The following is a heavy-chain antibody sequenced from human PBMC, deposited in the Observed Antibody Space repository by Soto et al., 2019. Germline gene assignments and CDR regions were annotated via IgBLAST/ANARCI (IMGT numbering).Heavy chain of an antibody. J-gene: IGHJ5*02. CDR2: ISHDGHA. D-gene: IGHD4-17*01. Sequence: ETLSLTCSVLGDSISDTRYHWGWIRQSPEKGLEWIGSISHDGHAYYNPSLKSRVTLFADTSRNQFSLKMKSVTVADTALYFCARQVYGDYLGGNWFDPWGQGALVTVSS. CDR1: GDSISDTRYH. CDR3: ARQVYGDYLGGNWFDP. V-gene: IGHV4-39*01.